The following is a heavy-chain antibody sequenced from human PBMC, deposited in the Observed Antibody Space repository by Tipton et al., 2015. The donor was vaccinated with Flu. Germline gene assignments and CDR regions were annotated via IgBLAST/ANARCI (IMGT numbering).Heavy chain of an antibody. Sequence: TLSLTCTVSSGSIRSTNYFCAWIRQPPGKRLELIGSIYPSGTTYYKPSLKSRVTISVDTSKSQFSLKLRSVTAADTAVYYCARLSYYDVDLKNFYFDHWGQGAPVTVSS. CDR3: ARLSYYDVDLKNFYFDH. CDR2: IYPSGTT. D-gene: IGHD3-10*02. V-gene: IGHV4-39*01. J-gene: IGHJ4*02. CDR1: SGSIRSTNYF.